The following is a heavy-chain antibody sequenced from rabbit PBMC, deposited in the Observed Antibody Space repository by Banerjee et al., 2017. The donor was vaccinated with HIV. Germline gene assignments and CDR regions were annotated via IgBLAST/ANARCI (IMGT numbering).Heavy chain of an antibody. V-gene: IGHV1S40*01. CDR2: IYTGSGST. Sequence: QSLEESGGDLVKPEGSLTLTCTASGIDFSSSYYMCWVRQAPGKGLEWIGCIYTGSGSTYYASWAKGRFTISKASSTTVTLQVTSLTAADTATYFCARGQSGNFRYGFNLWGPGTLVTV. D-gene: IGHD4-2*01. CDR3: ARGQSGNFRYGFNL. J-gene: IGHJ4*01. CDR1: GIDFSSSYY.